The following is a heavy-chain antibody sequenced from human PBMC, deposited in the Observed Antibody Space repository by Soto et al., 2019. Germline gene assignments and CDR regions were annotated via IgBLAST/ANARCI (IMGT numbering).Heavy chain of an antibody. CDR2: ISYDGSNK. Sequence: PGGSLRLSCAASGFTFSSYGMHWVRQAPGKGLEWVAVISYDGSNKYYADSVKGRFIISRDNSKNTLYLQMNRLRAEDTAVYYCARGGYHYGMDVWGQGTKVTVSS. CDR3: ARGGYHYGMDV. V-gene: IGHV3-30*03. D-gene: IGHD3-16*01. J-gene: IGHJ6*02. CDR1: GFTFSSYG.